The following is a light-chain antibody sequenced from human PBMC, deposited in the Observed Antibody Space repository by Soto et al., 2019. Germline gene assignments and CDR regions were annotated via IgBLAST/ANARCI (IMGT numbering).Light chain of an antibody. CDR3: QQYKNWPLT. CDR1: QSVSSD. CDR2: GAS. V-gene: IGKV3-15*01. J-gene: IGKJ4*01. Sequence: EIVMTQSPVTLSVSPGKTATLSCRASQSVSSDLAWYQQKPGQAPRLLIYGASTRDTGIPGRFSGSGFGTEFTLTISSLQSEDFAVYYCQQYKNWPLTFGGGTKVESK.